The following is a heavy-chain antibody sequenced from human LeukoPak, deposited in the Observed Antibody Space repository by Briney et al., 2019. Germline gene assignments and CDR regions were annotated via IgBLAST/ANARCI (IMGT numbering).Heavy chain of an antibody. CDR1: GFTLEDHA. Sequence: SGGSLRLSCAASGFTLEDHAMHWVRQAPGKGLEWLSGISWNSATIAYADSVRGRVTISRDNSKNTLYLQMNSLRAEDTAVYYCARDKYCGGDCRNFDYWGQGTLVTVSS. D-gene: IGHD2-21*01. CDR3: ARDKYCGGDCRNFDY. J-gene: IGHJ4*02. CDR2: ISWNSATI. V-gene: IGHV3-9*01.